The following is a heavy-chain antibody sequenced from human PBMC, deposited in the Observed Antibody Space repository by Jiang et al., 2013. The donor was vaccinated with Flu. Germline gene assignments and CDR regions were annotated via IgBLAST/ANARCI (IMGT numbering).Heavy chain of an antibody. V-gene: IGHV4-34*01. CDR3: ARGRLQLWYNWFDP. Sequence: TCAVYGGSFSGYYWSWIRQPPGKGLEWIGEINHSGSTNYNPSLKSRVTISVDTSKNQFSLKLSSVTAADTAVYYCARGRLQLWYNWFDPWGQGTLVTVSS. CDR1: GGSFSGYY. D-gene: IGHD5-18*01. J-gene: IGHJ5*02. CDR2: INHSGST.